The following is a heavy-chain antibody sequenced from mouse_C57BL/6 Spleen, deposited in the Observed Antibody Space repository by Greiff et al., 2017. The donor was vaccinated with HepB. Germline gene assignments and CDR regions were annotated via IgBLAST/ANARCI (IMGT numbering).Heavy chain of an antibody. D-gene: IGHD2-4*01. CDR3: ARSDYRFAY. J-gene: IGHJ3*01. CDR2: IDPEDGET. Sequence: EVQLQQSGAELVKPGASVKLSCTASGFNIKDYYMHWVKQRTEQGLEWIGRIDPEDGETKYATKFQGKATITADTSSNKAYLKLSSLTSEDTAVYYCARSDYRFAYWGQGTLVTVSA. V-gene: IGHV14-2*01. CDR1: GFNIKDYY.